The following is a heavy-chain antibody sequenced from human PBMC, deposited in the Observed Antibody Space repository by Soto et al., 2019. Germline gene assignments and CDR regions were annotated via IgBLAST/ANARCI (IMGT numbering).Heavy chain of an antibody. CDR3: ARAYSSQYFDY. CDR2: IYYSGST. J-gene: IGHJ4*02. Sequence: SETLSLTCTVSGGSISSYYWSWIRQPPGKGLEWIGYIYYSGSTNYNPSLKSRVTISVDTSKNQFPLKLSSVTAADTAVYYCARAYSSQYFDYWGQGTLVTVS. CDR1: GGSISSYY. D-gene: IGHD1-26*01. V-gene: IGHV4-59*01.